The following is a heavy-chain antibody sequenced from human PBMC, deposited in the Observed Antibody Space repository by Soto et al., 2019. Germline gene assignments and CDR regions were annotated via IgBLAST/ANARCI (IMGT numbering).Heavy chain of an antibody. D-gene: IGHD1-7*01. CDR1: GFTFSNYW. CDR3: ARGARNYYYFDY. V-gene: IGHV3-74*01. Sequence: DVQVVESGGRLVQPGGSLSLSCAASGFTFSNYWLHWVRQTPGKGLVWVSRIKFDGSITNYADSVKGRVTVSRDNAKNTVYLQMDSLRADDTAVYYCARGARNYYYFDYWGQGTLVTVSS. J-gene: IGHJ4*02. CDR2: IKFDGSIT.